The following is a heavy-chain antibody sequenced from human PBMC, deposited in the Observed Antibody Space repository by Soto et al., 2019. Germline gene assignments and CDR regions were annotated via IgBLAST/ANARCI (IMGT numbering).Heavy chain of an antibody. D-gene: IGHD2-15*01. CDR1: GGSISNYY. CDR3: ARASVGPPGGGSWIMPFDD. Sequence: PSETLSLTCTVSGGSISNYYWSWIRQPAGKGLEWIGRIYTGGSTNYNPSLKSRVTMSTDTSKNQFSLRLTSVTAADTAVYYCARASVGPPGGGSWIMPFDDRGQGALVTVSS. V-gene: IGHV4-4*07. CDR2: IYTGGST. J-gene: IGHJ4*02.